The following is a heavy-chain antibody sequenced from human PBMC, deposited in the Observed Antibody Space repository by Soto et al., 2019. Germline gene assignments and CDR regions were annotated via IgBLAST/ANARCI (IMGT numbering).Heavy chain of an antibody. CDR1: GFTFSSYA. V-gene: IGHV3-23*01. CDR2: ISGSGGST. CDR3: AIDLGDLGELSLLHAFDI. J-gene: IGHJ3*02. Sequence: EVQLLESGGGLVQPGGSLRLSCAASGFTFSSYAMSWVRQAPGKGLEWVSAISGSGGSTYYADSVKGRFTISRDNSKNTLYLEMSSLRAEDTAVYYCAIDLGDLGELSLLHAFDIWCQGTIVTVSS. D-gene: IGHD3-16*02.